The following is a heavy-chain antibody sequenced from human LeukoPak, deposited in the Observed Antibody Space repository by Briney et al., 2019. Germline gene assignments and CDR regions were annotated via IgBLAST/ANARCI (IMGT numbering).Heavy chain of an antibody. CDR1: GYTFTNYA. CDR2: INTNTGNP. V-gene: IGHV7-4-1*02. J-gene: IGHJ4*02. Sequence: ASVKVSCKASGYTFTNYAMNWVRQAPGQGLEWMGWINTNTGNPTYAQGFTGRFVFSLDTSVTTSYLQISSLKAEDTAVYYCARADAGYSGYDSIPIDYWGQGTLVTVSS. CDR3: ARADAGYSGYDSIPIDY. D-gene: IGHD5-12*01.